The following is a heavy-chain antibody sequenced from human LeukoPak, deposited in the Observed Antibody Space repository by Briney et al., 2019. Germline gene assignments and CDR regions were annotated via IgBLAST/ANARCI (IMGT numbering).Heavy chain of an antibody. CDR1: GYSISSGYY. V-gene: IGHV4-38-2*02. D-gene: IGHD2-15*01. CDR2: IYHSGST. J-gene: IGHJ4*02. CDR3: AKDMHSGY. Sequence: PSETLSLTCTVSGYSISSGYYWGWIRQPPGKGLEWIGSIYHSGSTYYNPSLKSRVTISADTSKNQFSLKLRSVTAADTAVYYCAKDMHSGYWGQGTLVTVSS.